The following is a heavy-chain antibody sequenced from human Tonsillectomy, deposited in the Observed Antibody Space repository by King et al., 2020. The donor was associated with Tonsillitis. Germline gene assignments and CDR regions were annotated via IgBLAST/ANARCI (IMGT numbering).Heavy chain of an antibody. CDR3: AAWASMITFGGVIVEGYFQH. V-gene: IGHV4-59*01. Sequence: VQLQESGPGLVKPSETLSLTCTVSGGSISSYYWSWIRQPPGKGLEWIGYIYYSGSTNYNPSLKSRVTISVDTSKNQFSLKLSSVTAADTAVYCCAAWASMITFGGVIVEGYFQHWGQGTLVTVSS. CDR1: GGSISSYY. CDR2: IYYSGST. D-gene: IGHD3-16*02. J-gene: IGHJ1*01.